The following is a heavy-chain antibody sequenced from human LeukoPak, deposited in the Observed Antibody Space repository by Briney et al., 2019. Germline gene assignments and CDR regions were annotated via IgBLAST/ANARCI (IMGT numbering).Heavy chain of an antibody. CDR1: GFTFDDYA. V-gene: IGHV3-9*01. D-gene: IGHD4-23*01. J-gene: IGHJ5*02. Sequence: GGSLRLSCAASGFTFDDYAMHWVRQAPGKGLEWVSGINWNSGNIGYADSVKGRFTISRDNAKNSLYLQMNSLRAEDTAFYYYAKDIRSTVVTPLVGGSWFDPWGQGTLVTVSS. CDR3: AKDIRSTVVTPLVGGSWFDP. CDR2: INWNSGNI.